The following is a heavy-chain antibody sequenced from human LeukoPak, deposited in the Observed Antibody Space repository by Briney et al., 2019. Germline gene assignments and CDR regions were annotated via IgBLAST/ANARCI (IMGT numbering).Heavy chain of an antibody. CDR2: IYYSGNT. D-gene: IGHD5-12*01. CDR1: GGSISSGGYY. J-gene: IGHJ4*02. Sequence: SETLSLTCTVSGGSISSGGYYWSRIRQHPGKGLEWIGYIYYSGNTYYNPSLKSRVTISVDTSQNQFSLKLSSVTAADTAVYYCARGVRDGYNLRRYYFDYWGQGTLVTVSS. V-gene: IGHV4-31*03. CDR3: ARGVRDGYNLRRYYFDY.